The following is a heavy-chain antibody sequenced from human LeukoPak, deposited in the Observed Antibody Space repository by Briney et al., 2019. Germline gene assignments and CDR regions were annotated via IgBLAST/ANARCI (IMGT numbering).Heavy chain of an antibody. V-gene: IGHV1-2*02. J-gene: IGHJ4*02. Sequence: ASVKVSCKASGYTFTGYYMHWVRQAPGQGLEWMGWINPNSGGTNYAQKFQGRVTMTRDTSISTAYMELCRLRSDDTAVYYCARDLSFGEFLGPSDYWGQGTLVTVSS. CDR3: ARDLSFGEFLGPSDY. CDR2: INPNSGGT. D-gene: IGHD3-10*01. CDR1: GYTFTGYY.